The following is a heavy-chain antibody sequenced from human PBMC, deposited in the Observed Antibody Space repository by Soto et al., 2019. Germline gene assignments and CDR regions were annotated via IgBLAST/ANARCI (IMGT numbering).Heavy chain of an antibody. D-gene: IGHD6-6*01. Sequence: GGSLRLSCVASGFIFSNFGMHWVRQAPGKGLEWVAVISSDEKIKQYADSVRGRFAISRDNSKNTLYLQMTSLRAEGTAIYYCARGLRSVLDYWGQGTLVTVSS. CDR3: ARGLRSVLDY. J-gene: IGHJ4*02. CDR2: ISSDEKIK. V-gene: IGHV3-33*01. CDR1: GFIFSNFG.